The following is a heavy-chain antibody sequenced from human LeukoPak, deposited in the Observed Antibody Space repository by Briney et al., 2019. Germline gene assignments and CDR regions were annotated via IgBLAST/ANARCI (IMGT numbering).Heavy chain of an antibody. J-gene: IGHJ4*02. Sequence: GGSLRLSCAASGLTFSSYTMAWVRQAPGKGLDWVATISSTGSNTYYADSVKGRFTISRDNSKNLLYLQMSTLRAEDTAIYYCAPRLRTTSTLGCSIDYWGQGTMVTVSS. CDR2: ISSTGSNT. D-gene: IGHD2/OR15-2a*01. CDR3: APRLRTTSTLGCSIDY. CDR1: GLTFSSYT. V-gene: IGHV3-23*01.